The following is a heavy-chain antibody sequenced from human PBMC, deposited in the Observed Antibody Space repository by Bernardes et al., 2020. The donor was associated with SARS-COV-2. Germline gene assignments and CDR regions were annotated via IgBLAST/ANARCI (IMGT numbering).Heavy chain of an antibody. D-gene: IGHD5-12*01. Sequence: SETLSLTCTVSGGSISSSSYYWGWIRQPPGKGLEWIGSIYYSGSTYYNPSLKSRVTISVDTSKNQFSLKLSSVTAADTAVYYCARGPVDIVATIFTRTITGFDYWGQGTLVTVSS. CDR3: ARGPVDIVATIFTRTITGFDY. CDR1: GGSISSSSYY. J-gene: IGHJ4*02. CDR2: IYYSGST. V-gene: IGHV4-39*01.